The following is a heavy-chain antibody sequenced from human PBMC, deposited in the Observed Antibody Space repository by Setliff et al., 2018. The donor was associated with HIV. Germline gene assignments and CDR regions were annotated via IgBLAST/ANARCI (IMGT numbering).Heavy chain of an antibody. J-gene: IGHJ6*02. V-gene: IGHV4-39*02. CDR3: ARDRTVPTAMRGYYYYGLDV. CDR1: GGSISSSSYY. D-gene: IGHD2-2*01. CDR2: IYYSGST. Sequence: SETLSLTCTVSGGSISSSSYYWGWIRQPPGKGLEWIGSIYYSGSTYYNPSLKSRVTISVDTSKNQFSLKLSSVTAADTAVYYCARDRTVPTAMRGYYYYGLDVWGQGTTVTVSS.